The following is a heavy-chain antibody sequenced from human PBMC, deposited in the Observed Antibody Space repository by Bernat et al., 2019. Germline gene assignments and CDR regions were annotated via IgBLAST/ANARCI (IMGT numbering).Heavy chain of an antibody. J-gene: IGHJ5*02. D-gene: IGHD3-3*01. CDR1: GGTFSSYT. CDR2: IIPILGIA. CDR3: AREGSGPNWFDL. V-gene: IGHV1-69*08. Sequence: QVQLVQSGAEVKKPGSSVKVSCKASGGTFSSYTISWVRQAPGQGLEWMGRIIPILGIANYAQKFQGRVTITADKSTSTAYMELSSLRSEDTAVYYCAREGSGPNWFDLWGQGTLVTVSS.